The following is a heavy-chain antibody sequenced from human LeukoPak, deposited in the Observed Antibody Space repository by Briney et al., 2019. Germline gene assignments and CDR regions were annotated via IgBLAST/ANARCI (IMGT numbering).Heavy chain of an antibody. CDR1: GGSISSYY. CDR3: ARILAYYDILTGYRPDAFDI. Sequence: SETLSLTCTVSGGSISSYYWSWIRQPPGKGLEWIGYIYYSGSTNYNPSLKSRVTISVDTSKNQFSPKLSSVTAADTAVYYCARILAYYDILTGYRPDAFDIWGQGTMVTVPS. J-gene: IGHJ3*02. CDR2: IYYSGST. D-gene: IGHD3-9*01. V-gene: IGHV4-59*01.